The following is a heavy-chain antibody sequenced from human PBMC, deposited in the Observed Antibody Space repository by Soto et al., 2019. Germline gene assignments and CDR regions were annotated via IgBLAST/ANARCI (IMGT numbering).Heavy chain of an antibody. CDR1: GGTFSSYA. D-gene: IGHD3-9*01. CDR2: IIPIFGTA. J-gene: IGHJ4*02. V-gene: IGHV1-69*05. CDR3: AIARSRYFELDY. Sequence: ASVKVSCKASGGTFSSYAISWVRQAPGQGLEWMGGIIPIFGTANYAQKFQGRVTLTRDTSITSAYMELSSLRSDDTAIYFCAIARSRYFELDYWGQGTLVTVSS.